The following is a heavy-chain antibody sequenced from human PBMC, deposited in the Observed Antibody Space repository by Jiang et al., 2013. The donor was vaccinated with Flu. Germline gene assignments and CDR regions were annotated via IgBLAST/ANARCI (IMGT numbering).Heavy chain of an antibody. CDR1: GGSFNNYT. Sequence: QLVESGAEVKKPGSSVKVSCKASGGSFNNYTFTWVRKAPGQGLEWMGGIIPLFGTTNYAQHFQDRITIDEDESTNIFHMQLSSLRSEDTAVYYCASGGFTDDDFWSGPVDNWGQGTLVTVS. J-gene: IGHJ4*03. CDR3: ASGGFTDDDFWSGPVDN. CDR2: IIPLFGTT. D-gene: IGHD3-3*01. V-gene: IGHV1-69*01.